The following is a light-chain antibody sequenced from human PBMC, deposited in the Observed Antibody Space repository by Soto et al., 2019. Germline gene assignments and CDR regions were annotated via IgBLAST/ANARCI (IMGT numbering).Light chain of an antibody. Sequence: DIQMTQSPSTLSASVGARVTITCRALQSISSGLAWSKQKPGKAPNLLIYEASSVETGVPSRYSGSGSGTEFTLIISSLQPYDFASYYCEKYGSSSPWTFGQGTKVEIK. J-gene: IGKJ1*01. CDR1: QSISSG. V-gene: IGKV1-5*03. CDR3: EKYGSSSPWT. CDR2: EAS.